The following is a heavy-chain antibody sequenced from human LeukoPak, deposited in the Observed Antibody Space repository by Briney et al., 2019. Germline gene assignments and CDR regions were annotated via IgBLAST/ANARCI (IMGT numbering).Heavy chain of an antibody. V-gene: IGHV3-30-3*01. CDR2: ISYDGSNK. J-gene: IGHJ6*02. Sequence: GGSLRLSCAASGFTFSSYAMHWVRQAPGKGLEWVAVISYDGSNKYYADSVKGRFTISRDNSKNTLYLQMNSLRAEDTAVYYCAKGIMSGSSSLYYYYGMDVWGQGTTVTVSS. D-gene: IGHD6-6*01. CDR3: AKGIMSGSSSLYYYYGMDV. CDR1: GFTFSSYA.